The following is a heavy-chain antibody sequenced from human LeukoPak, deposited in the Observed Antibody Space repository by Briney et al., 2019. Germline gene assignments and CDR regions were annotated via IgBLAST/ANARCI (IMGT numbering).Heavy chain of an antibody. J-gene: IGHJ5*02. V-gene: IGHV4-39*01. Sequence: SETLSLTCTVSGGSISSSSYYWGWIRQPPGKGLEWIGSIYYSGSTYYNPSLKSRVTISVDTSKNQFSLKLSSVTAADTAVYCCARRTIAAVASFWFDPWGQGTLVTVSS. D-gene: IGHD6-13*01. CDR2: IYYSGST. CDR1: GGSISSSSYY. CDR3: ARRTIAAVASFWFDP.